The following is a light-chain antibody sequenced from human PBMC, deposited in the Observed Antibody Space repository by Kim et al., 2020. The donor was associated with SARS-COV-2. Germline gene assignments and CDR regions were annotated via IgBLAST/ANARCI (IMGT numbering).Light chain of an antibody. J-gene: IGKJ2*01. CDR1: QSVSSYC. CDR2: GTA. Sequence: PGESATRACRASQSVSSYCLAGFQQKPGQAPRLLSYGTANRATGIPDRFTGSGSGTDFTLTISRLEPEDFVGYYCQQYSSSPPMYTFGQGTKLEI. V-gene: IGKV3-20*01. CDR3: QQYSSSPPMYT.